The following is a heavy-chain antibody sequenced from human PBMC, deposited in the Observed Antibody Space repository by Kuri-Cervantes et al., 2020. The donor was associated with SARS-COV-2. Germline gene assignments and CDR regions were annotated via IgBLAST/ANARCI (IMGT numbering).Heavy chain of an antibody. J-gene: IGHJ4*02. D-gene: IGHD4-11*01. CDR1: GGTFSSYT. CDR2: IIPIFGTA. Sequence: SVKVSCKASGGTFSSYTISWVRQAPGQGLEWMGGIIPIFGTANYAQKFQGRVTITADKSTSTAYMELSRLRSDDTAVYYCARDGSATVSTLFDYWGQGTLVTVSS. V-gene: IGHV1-69*06. CDR3: ARDGSATVSTLFDY.